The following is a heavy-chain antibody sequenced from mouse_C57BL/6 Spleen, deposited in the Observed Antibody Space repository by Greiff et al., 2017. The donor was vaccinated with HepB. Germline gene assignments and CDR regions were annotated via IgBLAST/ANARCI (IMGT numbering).Heavy chain of an antibody. CDR2: ISSGGDYI. D-gene: IGHD3-3*01. J-gene: IGHJ2*01. V-gene: IGHV5-9-1*02. CDR3: TRGAGEYFDY. CDR1: GFTFSSYA. Sequence: EVKVEESGEGLVKPGGSLKLSCAASGFTFSSYAMSWVRQTPEKRLEWVAYISSGGDYIYYADTVKGRFTISRDNARNTLYLQMSSLKSEDTAMYYCTRGAGEYFDYWGQGTTLTVSS.